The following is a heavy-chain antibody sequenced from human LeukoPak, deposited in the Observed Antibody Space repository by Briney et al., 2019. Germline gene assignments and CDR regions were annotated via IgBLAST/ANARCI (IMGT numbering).Heavy chain of an antibody. CDR3: ATGYGPMVQGVIIYY. V-gene: IGHV1-24*01. Sequence: ASVKVSCKVSGYTLTELSMHWVRQAPGRGLEWMGGFDPEDGETIYAQKFQGRVTMTEDTSTDTAYMELSSLRSEDTAVYYCATGYGPMVQGVIIYYWGQGTLVTISS. D-gene: IGHD3-10*01. J-gene: IGHJ4*02. CDR2: FDPEDGET. CDR1: GYTLTELS.